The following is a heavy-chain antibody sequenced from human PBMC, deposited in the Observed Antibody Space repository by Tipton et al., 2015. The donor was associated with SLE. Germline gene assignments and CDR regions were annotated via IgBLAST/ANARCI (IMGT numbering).Heavy chain of an antibody. V-gene: IGHV3-30*04. Sequence: SLRLSCAASGFTFSSYAMHRVRQAPGKGLEWVAVISYDGINKYYADSVKGRFTISRDNSKNTLYLQMNRLRAEDTAVYYCARAWDYWGQGTRVTVSS. CDR1: GFTFSSYA. CDR3: ARAWDY. J-gene: IGHJ4*02. CDR2: ISYDGINK.